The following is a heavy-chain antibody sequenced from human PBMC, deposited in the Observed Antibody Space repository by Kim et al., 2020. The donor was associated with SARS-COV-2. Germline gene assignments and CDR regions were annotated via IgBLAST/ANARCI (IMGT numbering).Heavy chain of an antibody. V-gene: IGHV3-15*01. J-gene: IGHJ5*02. D-gene: IGHD3-16*02. CDR2: IKSKTDGGTT. Sequence: GGSLRLSCAASGFTFSNAWMSWVRQAPGKGLEWVGRIKSKTDGGTTDYAAPVKGRFTISRDDSKNTLYLQMNSLKTEDTAVYYCTTPPPYLGLRLGELSSSWGQGTLVTVSS. CDR1: GFTFSNAW. CDR3: TTPPPYLGLRLGELSSS.